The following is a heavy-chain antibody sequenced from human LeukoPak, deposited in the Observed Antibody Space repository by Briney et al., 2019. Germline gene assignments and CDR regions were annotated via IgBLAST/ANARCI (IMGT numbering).Heavy chain of an antibody. D-gene: IGHD3-22*01. V-gene: IGHV3-74*01. CDR1: GFTFSSCW. Sequence: GGSLTLSCAASGFTFSSCWMHWVREAPGKGLVWVSRINSDGSSTSYADSVKGRFTISRDNAKNTLYLQMNSLRAEDTAVYYCARDPDYYDSSGSTWGQGTLVTVSS. CDR2: INSDGSST. J-gene: IGHJ4*02. CDR3: ARDPDYYDSSGST.